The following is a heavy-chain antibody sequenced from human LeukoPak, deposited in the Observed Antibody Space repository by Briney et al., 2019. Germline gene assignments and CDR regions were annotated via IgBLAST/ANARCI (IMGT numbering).Heavy chain of an antibody. Sequence: ASVRVSCKASGGTFSSYAISWVRQAPGQGLEWMGWISAYNGNTNYAQKLQGRVTMTTDTSTSTAYMELRSLRSDDTAVYYCARDRSLVVVIPTEQNWFDPWGQGTLVTVSS. V-gene: IGHV1-18*01. J-gene: IGHJ5*02. CDR1: GGTFSSYA. D-gene: IGHD3-22*01. CDR3: ARDRSLVVVIPTEQNWFDP. CDR2: ISAYNGNT.